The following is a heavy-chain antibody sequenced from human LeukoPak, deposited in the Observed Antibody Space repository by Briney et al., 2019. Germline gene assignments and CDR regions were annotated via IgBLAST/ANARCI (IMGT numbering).Heavy chain of an antibody. J-gene: IGHJ4*02. V-gene: IGHV1-2*02. Sequence: ASVKVSCNTSGYSFVAYYKHWLRQAPGQGLEWMGRINSDSGDTKFAQKFQGRVTMTRDKSINTVYMEVSRLTSDDTAVYYCAREASADGHFFDSWGQGSLVTVSS. CDR1: GYSFVAYY. CDR2: INSDSGDT. D-gene: IGHD5-24*01. CDR3: AREASADGHFFDS.